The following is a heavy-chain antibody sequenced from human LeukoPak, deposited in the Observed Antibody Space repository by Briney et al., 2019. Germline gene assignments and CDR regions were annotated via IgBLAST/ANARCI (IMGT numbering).Heavy chain of an antibody. CDR1: GFTFSNFA. CDR3: TKDPNGDYVGAFDS. Sequence: GGSLRLSCAASGFTFSNFAMTWVRQAPGKWLEWVSSLSSRQLHTYYSDSVKGRFTISRDNSKNTLSLQMNGLRADATAIYYCTKDPNGDYVGAFDSWGQGILVTVSS. CDR2: LSSRQLHT. V-gene: IGHV3-23*01. J-gene: IGHJ5*01. D-gene: IGHD4-17*01.